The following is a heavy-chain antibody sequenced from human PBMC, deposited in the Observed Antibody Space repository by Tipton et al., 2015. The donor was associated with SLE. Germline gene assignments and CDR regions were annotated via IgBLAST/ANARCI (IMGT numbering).Heavy chain of an antibody. CDR1: GGSFSGYY. CDR3: AKELGTTSDAFDI. J-gene: IGHJ3*02. CDR2: INHSGST. V-gene: IGHV4-34*01. Sequence: LRLSCAVYGGSFSGYYWSWIRQPPGKGLEWIGEINHSGSTNYNPSLKSRVTISVDTSKNQLSLKLSSVTAADTAVYYCAKELGTTSDAFDIWGQGTMVTVSS. D-gene: IGHD7-27*01.